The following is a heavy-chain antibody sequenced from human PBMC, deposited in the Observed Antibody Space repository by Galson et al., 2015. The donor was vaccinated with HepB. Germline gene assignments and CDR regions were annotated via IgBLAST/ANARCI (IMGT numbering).Heavy chain of an antibody. V-gene: IGHV1-2*05. Sequence: SVKVSCKASGYTFTVYYIHWVRQAPGQGLEWMGRINPNSGGTNYAQKFQGRVTMTRDTSISTAYMEVSRLRSDDTVVYYCARERIDSSGWYEPVAYDYYYGMDVWGQGTTVTVSS. CDR2: INPNSGGT. CDR3: ARERIDSSGWYEPVAYDYYYGMDV. CDR1: GYTFTVYY. D-gene: IGHD6-19*01. J-gene: IGHJ6*02.